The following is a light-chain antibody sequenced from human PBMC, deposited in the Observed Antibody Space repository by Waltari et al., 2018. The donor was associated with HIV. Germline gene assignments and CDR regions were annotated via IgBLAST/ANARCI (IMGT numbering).Light chain of an antibody. CDR2: EVT. CDR1: SSDVGGYNF. J-gene: IGLJ2*01. V-gene: IGLV2-8*01. CDR3: SSYSGSSTLVV. Sequence: QSALTQPPSASGSPGQSVTISCPGTSSDVGGYNFVSWYQQHPGKAPKLMIFEVTKRPSGVPARFSGSKSGNTASLTISGLQAEDEADYYCSSYSGSSTLVVFGGGTKLTVL.